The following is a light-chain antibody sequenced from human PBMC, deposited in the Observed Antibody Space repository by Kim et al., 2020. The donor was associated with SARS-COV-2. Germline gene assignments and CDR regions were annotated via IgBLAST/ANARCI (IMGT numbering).Light chain of an antibody. CDR3: YSYSAAGEPL. CDR2: KDT. Sequence: SSELTQASSVSVSPGQTARITCSGDVLAKKYARWFQQKPGQAPVLVIYKDTERPSGIPERFSGSSSGTTVTLTISGAQVGDEGDYYCYSYSAAGEPLLGGGTQLTVL. J-gene: IGLJ2*01. V-gene: IGLV3-27*01. CDR1: VLAKKY.